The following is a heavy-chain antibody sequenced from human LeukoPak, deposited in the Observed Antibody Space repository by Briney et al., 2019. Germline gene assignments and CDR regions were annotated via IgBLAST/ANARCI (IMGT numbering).Heavy chain of an antibody. CDR2: INPNSGGT. CDR1: GYTFTGYY. V-gene: IGHV1-2*02. Sequence: GASVKVSCKASGYTFTGYYMHWVRQAPGQGLEWMGWINPNSGGTNYAQKFQGRVTMTRDTSISTAYMELSRLRSDDTAVYYCARDVCSSTSCYPEIDYWGQGTLVTVSS. J-gene: IGHJ4*02. D-gene: IGHD2-2*01. CDR3: ARDVCSSTSCYPEIDY.